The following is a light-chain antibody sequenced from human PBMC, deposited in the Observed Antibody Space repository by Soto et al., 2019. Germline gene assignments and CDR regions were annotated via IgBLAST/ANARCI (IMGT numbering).Light chain of an antibody. J-gene: IGKJ4*01. CDR2: GAS. Sequence: EIVLTQSPGTLSLSPGERATLSCRASQSVNSNNLAWYQQTPGQGPRLLIYGASSRATGIPDRFSGSGSGTDFNLTIIRVEPEDFALYYCQQYGSPALSFGGGTKVEI. CDR3: QQYGSPALS. CDR1: QSVNSNN. V-gene: IGKV3-20*01.